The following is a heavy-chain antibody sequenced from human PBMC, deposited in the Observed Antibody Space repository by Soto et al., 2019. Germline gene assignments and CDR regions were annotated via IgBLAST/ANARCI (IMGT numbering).Heavy chain of an antibody. CDR1: GDSVSSNSAA. CDR3: ARVPRAAYGMDV. J-gene: IGHJ6*02. Sequence: SQTLSLTCALSGDSVSSNSAALNWIRKSPSRGLEWLGRTYYRSKWYNDYAVSVKSRITINPDTSKNQFSLQLNSVTPEDTAVYYCARVPRAAYGMDVWGQGTTVTVSS. D-gene: IGHD6-25*01. V-gene: IGHV6-1*01. CDR2: TYYRSKWYN.